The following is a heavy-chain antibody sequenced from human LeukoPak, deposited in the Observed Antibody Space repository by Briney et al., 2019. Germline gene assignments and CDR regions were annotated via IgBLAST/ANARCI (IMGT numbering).Heavy chain of an antibody. V-gene: IGHV4-34*01. CDR1: GGSFSGYY. J-gene: IGHJ4*02. D-gene: IGHD3-10*01. CDR3: ARYVVYGSGKYYFDY. CDR2: INHSGST. Sequence: SETLSLTCAVYGGSFSGYYWSWIRQPPGKGLEWIGEINHSGSTNYNPSLKSRVTISVDTSKNQFSLKLSSVTAADTAVYYCARYVVYGSGKYYFDYWGQGALVTVSS.